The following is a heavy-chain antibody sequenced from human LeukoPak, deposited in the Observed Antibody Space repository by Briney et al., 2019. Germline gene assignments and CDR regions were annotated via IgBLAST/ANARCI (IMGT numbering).Heavy chain of an antibody. V-gene: IGHV1-24*01. CDR3: ATDLAHITMVRSYFDY. D-gene: IGHD3-10*01. J-gene: IGHJ4*02. Sequence: ASVKVSCKVSGYTLTELSMHWVRQAPGKGLEWMGGFDPEDGETIYAQKFQGRVTMTEDTSTDTAYMELSSLRSEDTAVYYCATDLAHITMVRSYFDYWGQGTLVTVSS. CDR2: FDPEDGET. CDR1: GYTLTELS.